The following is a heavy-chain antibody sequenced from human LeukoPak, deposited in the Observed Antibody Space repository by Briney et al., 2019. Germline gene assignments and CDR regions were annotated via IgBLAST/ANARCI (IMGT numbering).Heavy chain of an antibody. D-gene: IGHD2-2*01. J-gene: IGHJ4*02. CDR1: GYTFTSYG. CDR2: ISAYNGNT. V-gene: IGHV1-18*01. CDR3: ARDSGEYCSSTSCLGDFDY. Sequence: ASVKVSCKASGYTFTSYGVSWVRQAPGQGLEWMGWISAYNGNTDYAQRLQGRVTMTTDTSTSTAYMELRSLRSDDTAVYYCARDSGEYCSSTSCLGDFDYWGQGTLVTVSS.